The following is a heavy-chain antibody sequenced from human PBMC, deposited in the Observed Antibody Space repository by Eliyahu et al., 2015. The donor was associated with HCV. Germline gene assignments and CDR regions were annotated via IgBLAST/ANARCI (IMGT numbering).Heavy chain of an antibody. Sequence: QVQLVQSGAEVKKPGASVKVSCKASGXXFTSYAMHWVRQAPGQRLEWMGXINAGNGNTKYSQKFQGRVTITRDTSASTAYMELSSLRSEDTAVYYCAREKTGTVTTDDYGMDVWGQGTTVTVSS. CDR1: GXXFTSYA. V-gene: IGHV1-3*01. CDR3: AREKTGTVTTDDYGMDV. J-gene: IGHJ6*02. CDR2: INAGNGNT. D-gene: IGHD4-11*01.